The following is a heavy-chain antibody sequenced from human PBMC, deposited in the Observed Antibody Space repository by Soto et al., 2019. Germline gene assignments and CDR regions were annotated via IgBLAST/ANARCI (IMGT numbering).Heavy chain of an antibody. CDR1: GGSVSGGSYY. J-gene: IGHJ6*02. CDR3: ASSPNYVFWGGDPYYNGMDV. V-gene: IGHV4-61*01. CDR2: IYNTGTT. D-gene: IGHD3-3*01. Sequence: QVQLQESGPGRVKPSETLSLTCTVSGGSVSGGSYYWSWIRQSPGKGLEWIGYIYNTGTTKYNATIKSRVTISVDTSKNQFSLRLSSVTAADTAVYFCASSPNYVFWGGDPYYNGMDVWGPGTTVTVSS.